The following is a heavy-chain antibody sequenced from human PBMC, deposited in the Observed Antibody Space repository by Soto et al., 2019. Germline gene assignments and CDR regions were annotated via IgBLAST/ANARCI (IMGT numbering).Heavy chain of an antibody. V-gene: IGHV1-2*02. CDR2: IIPNSGGT. Sequence: ASVKVSCKASGYTFTGFYIHWVRQAPGQGLEWLGWIIPNSGGTSYAQKFQGRVTMTRDTSISTAYMELSRLTSDDTAVYYCARAEVAADWFEHWGQGTMVTVSS. CDR3: ARAEVAADWFEH. CDR1: GYTFTGFY. D-gene: IGHD1-26*01. J-gene: IGHJ5*02.